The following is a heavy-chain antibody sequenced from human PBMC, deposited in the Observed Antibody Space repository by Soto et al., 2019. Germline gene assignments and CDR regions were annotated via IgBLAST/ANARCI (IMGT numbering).Heavy chain of an antibody. Sequence: EVQLLESGGGLVQPGGSLRLSCAASGCTFSSYAMSWVRQAPGKGLEWVPAISGSGGSTYYADSVKGRFTISRDNSKNTLYLQMNSLRAEDTAVYYCAKQQQWLDQGYFDYWGQGTLVTVSS. CDR2: ISGSGGST. J-gene: IGHJ4*02. V-gene: IGHV3-23*01. CDR1: GCTFSSYA. D-gene: IGHD6-19*01. CDR3: AKQQQWLDQGYFDY.